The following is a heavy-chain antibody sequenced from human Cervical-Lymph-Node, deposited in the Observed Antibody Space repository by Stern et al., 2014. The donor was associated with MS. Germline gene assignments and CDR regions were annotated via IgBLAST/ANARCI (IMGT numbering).Heavy chain of an antibody. CDR2: ISPMFGRA. D-gene: IGHD3-16*01. CDR1: GGIFSTSA. V-gene: IGHV1-69*01. CDR3: ARERDNSYAFDS. Sequence: VQLVQSGAELVQPGSSLRVSCTASGGIFSTSALSWLRQAPGQGLEWMGGISPMFGRANYAQRVQGSVTITADESTSTVYMGLTSLRSEDTAVYYCARERDNSYAFDSWGQGTLVTVSS. J-gene: IGHJ4*02.